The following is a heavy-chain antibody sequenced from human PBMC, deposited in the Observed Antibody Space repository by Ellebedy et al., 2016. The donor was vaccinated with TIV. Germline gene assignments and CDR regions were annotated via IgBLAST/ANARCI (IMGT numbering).Heavy chain of an antibody. V-gene: IGHV3-33*08. CDR1: GFTFSSYG. CDR2: IWYDGSNK. D-gene: IGHD2-21*02. CDR3: ARDQLRCGGDCYSLPRYYFDY. J-gene: IGHJ4*02. Sequence: PGGSLRLSCAASGFTFSSYGMPWVRQAPGKGLEWVAIIWYDGSNKYYADSVKGRFTISRDSSKNTLYLQMNSLRAEDTAVYYCARDQLRCGGDCYSLPRYYFDYWGQGTLVTVSS.